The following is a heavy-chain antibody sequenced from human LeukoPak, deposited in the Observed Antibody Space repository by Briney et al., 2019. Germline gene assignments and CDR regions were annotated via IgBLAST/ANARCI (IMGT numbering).Heavy chain of an antibody. CDR2: IKQDGSEK. CDR1: VFTFNRYW. D-gene: IGHD2-8*01. J-gene: IGHJ4*02. V-gene: IGHV3-7*01. CDR3: ATIYCSNGVCYYFDY. Sequence: GGSLRLSCAASVFTFNRYWTSSVPQAPGKGLEWVANIKQDGSEKYYVDSVKGRFTICRDNVQNSLYLVINSLRAEDTAIYYCATIYCSNGVCYYFDYWGQGTLVTVSS.